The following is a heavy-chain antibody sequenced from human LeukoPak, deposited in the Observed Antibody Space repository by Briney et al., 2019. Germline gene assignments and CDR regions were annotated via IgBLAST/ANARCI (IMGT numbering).Heavy chain of an antibody. D-gene: IGHD2-15*01. J-gene: IGHJ5*02. CDR2: IYYSGST. V-gene: IGHV4-59*08. Sequence: KSSETLSLTCTVSGGSISSYYWSWIRQPPGKGLEWIGYIYYSGSTNYNPSLKSRATISVDTSKNQFSLKLSSVTAADTAVYYCASYPVAATRDWFDPWGQGTLVTVSS. CDR1: GGSISSYY. CDR3: ASYPVAATRDWFDP.